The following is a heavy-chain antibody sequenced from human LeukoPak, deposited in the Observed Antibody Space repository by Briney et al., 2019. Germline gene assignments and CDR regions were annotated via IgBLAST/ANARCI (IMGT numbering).Heavy chain of an antibody. CDR2: IKSKTDAGTT. J-gene: IGHJ4*02. CDR1: GFTFSNAW. CDR3: TTETYQFSSGWSFDY. D-gene: IGHD6-19*01. V-gene: IGHV3-15*01. Sequence: GGSLRLSCAASGFTFSNAWMNRVRQAPGKGLEWVGRIKSKTDAGTTDYAAPVKGRFTISRDDSKNTLYLQMNSLKTEDTAVYYCTTETYQFSSGWSFDYWGQGTLVTVSS.